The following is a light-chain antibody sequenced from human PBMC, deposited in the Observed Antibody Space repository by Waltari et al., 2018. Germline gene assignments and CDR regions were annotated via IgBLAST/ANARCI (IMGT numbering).Light chain of an antibody. Sequence: DIVMTQSPLCLPVTPGEPASISCRFSQSLLQSSGYNYLDWYLQKPGQSPQLLIYLGSNRASGVPDRFSGSGSGTEFSLTITSLQSEDAAVYHCQQYENWPLTFGGGTKVEIK. CDR3: QQYENWPLT. CDR2: LGS. CDR1: QSLLQSSGYNY. J-gene: IGKJ4*01. V-gene: IGKV2-28*01.